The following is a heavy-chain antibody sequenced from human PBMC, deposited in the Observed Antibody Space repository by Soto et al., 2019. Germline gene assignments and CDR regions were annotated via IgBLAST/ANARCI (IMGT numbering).Heavy chain of an antibody. J-gene: IGHJ4*02. D-gene: IGHD2-15*01. V-gene: IGHV2-5*02. CDR3: AHAGDFDLLSFDR. CDR1: GFSLTTTRMG. Sequence: QITLKESGPPLVRPAQTITLTCAFSGFSLTTTRMGVAWIRQPPGKALEWLALIYWDDDKRYSPSLKNRLTVSKDTSTNRVVLTITNISPDDTGTYFCAHAGDFDLLSFDRWGPGTLVNVSS. CDR2: IYWDDDK.